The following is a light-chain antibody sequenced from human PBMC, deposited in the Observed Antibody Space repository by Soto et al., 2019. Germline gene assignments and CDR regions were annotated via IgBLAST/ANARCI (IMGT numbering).Light chain of an antibody. CDR3: QHYNDWPPAFT. CDR2: GAS. V-gene: IGKV3D-15*01. Sequence: EILMTQSPATLSVSPGERATLSCRASKSLNRNLARYQQKPGQAPRLIIYGASTRASGIPARFSGSGSGTEFTLTISSLQSEDFALYYCQHYNDWPPAFTFGPGTKVDL. CDR1: KSLNRN. J-gene: IGKJ3*01.